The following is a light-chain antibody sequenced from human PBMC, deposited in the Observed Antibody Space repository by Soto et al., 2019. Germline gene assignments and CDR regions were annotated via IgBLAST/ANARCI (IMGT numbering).Light chain of an antibody. CDR1: KLTDQF. V-gene: IGLV3-1*01. CDR3: HAWDRTTVF. Sequence: SYELTQPPSVSVSPGQTASIRCSGAKLTDQFVCWYQQKPGQSPIMVIYQDTKRPSGIPERFSGSNSGNTATLTISGTQAMDEADYYCHAWDRTTVFFGGGTKLTVL. J-gene: IGLJ2*01. CDR2: QDT.